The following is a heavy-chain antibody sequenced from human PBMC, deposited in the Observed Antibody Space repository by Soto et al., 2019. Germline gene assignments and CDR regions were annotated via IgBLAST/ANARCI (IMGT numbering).Heavy chain of an antibody. Sequence: QVQLVQSGAEVKKPGASVKVSCKASGYTFTSYAMHWVRQAPGQRLEWMGWINAGNGNTKYSQKFQGRVTITRDTSASTAYMELSSLRSEDTAVYYCARVRDGSWVYFQHWGQGTLVTVSS. CDR1: GYTFTSYA. J-gene: IGHJ1*01. V-gene: IGHV1-3*01. CDR3: ARVRDGSWVYFQH. D-gene: IGHD6-13*01. CDR2: INAGNGNT.